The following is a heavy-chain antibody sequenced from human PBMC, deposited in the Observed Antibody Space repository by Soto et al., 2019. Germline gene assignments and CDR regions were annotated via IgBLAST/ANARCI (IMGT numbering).Heavy chain of an antibody. V-gene: IGHV3-66*01. Sequence: EVQLVESGGGLVQPGGSLRLSCEASGFTVNSYYMSWVRQAPGKGLEWVAVIHTGGVTYYADSVKGRFIISRDNSKNTLYLQMNSLRADDTAVYYCAREKGTGDWDNFFHYWGQGALVTVSS. J-gene: IGHJ4*02. CDR1: GFTVNSYY. CDR3: AREKGTGDWDNFFHY. CDR2: IHTGGVT. D-gene: IGHD3-3*01.